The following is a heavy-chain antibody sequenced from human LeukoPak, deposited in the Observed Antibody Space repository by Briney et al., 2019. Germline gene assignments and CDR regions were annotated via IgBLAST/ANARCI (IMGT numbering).Heavy chain of an antibody. V-gene: IGHV4-4*02. CDR2: IYHSGST. CDR1: GGSISSSNW. J-gene: IGHJ4*02. CDR3: ARDLADTAMVIAQPNDDY. Sequence: SETLSLTCAVSGGSISSSNWWGWVRQPPGKGLEWIGEIYHSGSTNYNPSLKSRVTISVDKSKNQFSLKLSSVTAADTAVYYCARDLADTAMVIAQPNDDYWGQGTLVTVSS. D-gene: IGHD5-18*01.